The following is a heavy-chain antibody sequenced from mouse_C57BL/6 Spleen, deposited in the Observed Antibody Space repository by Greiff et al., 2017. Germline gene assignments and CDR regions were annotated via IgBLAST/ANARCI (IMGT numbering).Heavy chain of an antibody. CDR3: AKKEGAIDY. Sequence: QVQLQQSGPGLVQPSQSLSITCTVSGFSLTSYGVHWVRQSPGTGLEWLGVIWRGGSTDYNAAFMSRLSITKDNSKGQVFFKMSSLQAEDTAIYYCAKKEGAIDYWGQGTSVTVSA. J-gene: IGHJ4*01. CDR2: IWRGGST. CDR1: GFSLTSYG. V-gene: IGHV2-5*01.